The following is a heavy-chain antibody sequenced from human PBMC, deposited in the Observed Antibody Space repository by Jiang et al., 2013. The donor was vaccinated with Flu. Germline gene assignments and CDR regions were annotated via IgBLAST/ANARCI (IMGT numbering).Heavy chain of an antibody. CDR2: IQPGDSNT. CDR1: TNYW. J-gene: IGHJ4*02. Sequence: TNYWIGWVRQMPGKGLEWMGIIQPGDSNTRYSPSFQGQVTVSADKSIITAYLQWSSLKASDTAIYYCARRSAVTFDYWGQGTLVTVSS. V-gene: IGHV5-51*01. CDR3: ARRSAVTFDY. D-gene: IGHD6-19*01.